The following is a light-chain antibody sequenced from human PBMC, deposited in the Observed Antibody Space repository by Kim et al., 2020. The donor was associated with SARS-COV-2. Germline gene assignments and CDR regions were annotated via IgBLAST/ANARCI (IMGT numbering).Light chain of an antibody. CDR3: NSRNSNDNVV. CDR1: SLRSYY. CDR2: GKN. Sequence: VAVGQTVRITCQGDSLRSYYATWYQQKPGQAPILVIYGKNNRPSGIPDRFSGSSSGNTASLTITGTQAGDEADYYCNSRNSNDNVVFGGGTKLTVL. J-gene: IGLJ2*01. V-gene: IGLV3-19*01.